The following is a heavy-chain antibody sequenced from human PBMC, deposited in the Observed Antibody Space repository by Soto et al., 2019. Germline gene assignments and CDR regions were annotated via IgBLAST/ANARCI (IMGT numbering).Heavy chain of an antibody. Sequence: ASVKVSCKASGYTFTSYGISWVRQAPGQGLEWMGWISAYNGNTNYAQKLQGRVTMTTDTSTSTAYMELRSLRSDDTAVYYCASDSGYYYGSGSYYNSRFPFDPWGQGTLVTVSS. D-gene: IGHD3-10*01. CDR3: ASDSGYYYGSGSYYNSRFPFDP. CDR1: GYTFTSYG. J-gene: IGHJ5*02. V-gene: IGHV1-18*01. CDR2: ISAYNGNT.